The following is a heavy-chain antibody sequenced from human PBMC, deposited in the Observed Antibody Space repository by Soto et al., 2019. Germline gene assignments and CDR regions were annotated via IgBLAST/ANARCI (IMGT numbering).Heavy chain of an antibody. D-gene: IGHD2-2*01. V-gene: IGHV1-69*06. CDR1: GGTFSSYA. CDR3: ARDLVVVVPAANPTYYYYGMDV. Sequence: SVKVSCKASGGTFSSYAISWVRQAPGQGLGWMGGIIPIFGTANYAQKFQGRVTITADKSTSTAYMELSSLRSEDTAVYYCARDLVVVVPAANPTYYYYGMDVWGQGTTVTVSS. J-gene: IGHJ6*02. CDR2: IIPIFGTA.